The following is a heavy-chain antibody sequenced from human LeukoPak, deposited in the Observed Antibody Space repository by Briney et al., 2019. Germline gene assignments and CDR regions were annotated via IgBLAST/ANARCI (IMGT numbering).Heavy chain of an antibody. Sequence: SETLSLTCTVSGGSISNYYWSWIRQPAGKGLEWIGRIYTSGSTNYNPSLKSRVTMSVDTSKNQFSLNLSSVTAADTAVYYCSRYDFWSGYFRGWGQGTLVTVSS. D-gene: IGHD3-3*01. J-gene: IGHJ4*02. CDR1: GGSISNYY. V-gene: IGHV4-4*07. CDR3: SRYDFWSGYFRG. CDR2: IYTSGST.